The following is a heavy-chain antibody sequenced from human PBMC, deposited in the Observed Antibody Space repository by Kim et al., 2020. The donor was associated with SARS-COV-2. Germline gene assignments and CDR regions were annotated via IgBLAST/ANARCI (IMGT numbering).Heavy chain of an antibody. CDR3: AREPSGSPYYFDY. V-gene: IGHV4-39*07. Sequence: SETLSLTCTVSGGSISSSSYYWGWIRQPPGKGLEWIGSIFHSGNTYYNPSLKSRVTISVDTSKNQLSLKLSAVTAADTAVYYCAREPSGSPYYFDYWGQGTLVTVSS. CDR1: GGSISSSSYY. CDR2: IFHSGNT. D-gene: IGHD3-10*01. J-gene: IGHJ4*02.